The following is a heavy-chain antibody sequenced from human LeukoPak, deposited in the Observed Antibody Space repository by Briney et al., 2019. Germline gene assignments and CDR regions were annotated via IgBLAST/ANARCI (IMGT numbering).Heavy chain of an antibody. J-gene: IGHJ4*02. CDR2: INPNSGGT. Sequence: GASVKVSCKASGYTFTSYGISWVRQAPGQGLEWMGWINPNSGGTNYAQKFQGRVTMTRDTSISTAYMELSRLRSDDTAVYYCARVWWELWSPPGYWGQGTLVTVSS. D-gene: IGHD1-26*01. CDR3: ARVWWELWSPPGY. V-gene: IGHV1-2*02. CDR1: GYTFTSYG.